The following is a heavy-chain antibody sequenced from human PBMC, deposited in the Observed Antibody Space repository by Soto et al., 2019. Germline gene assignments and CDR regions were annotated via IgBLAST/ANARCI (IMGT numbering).Heavy chain of an antibody. CDR2: ISVYSGNT. Sequence: SVKGDCKTSVYNFVTYGITLVRQAPGQGLEWMGWISVYSGNTHYAQKFHDRVTLTTDTSTTTAYMDLRKLTSDDSAFYYCERNTPFFESSGSADYWGQGTLVTVSS. CDR3: ERNTPFFESSGSADY. D-gene: IGHD3-22*01. CDR1: VYNFVTYG. J-gene: IGHJ4*02. V-gene: IGHV1-18*01.